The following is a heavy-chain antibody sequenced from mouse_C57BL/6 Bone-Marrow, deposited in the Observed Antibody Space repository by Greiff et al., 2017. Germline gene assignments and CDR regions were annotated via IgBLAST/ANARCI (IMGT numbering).Heavy chain of an antibody. D-gene: IGHD2-3*01. CDR2: ISSGGDYI. Sequence: EVQGVESGEGLVKPGGSLKLSCAASGFTFSSYAMSWVRQTPEKRLEWVAYISSGGDYIYYADTVKGRVTISRDNARNTLYLQMRSLKSEDTAMYYCTRDDYDGYYVNYAMDYWGQGTSVTVSS. V-gene: IGHV5-9-1*02. CDR1: GFTFSSYA. CDR3: TRDDYDGYYVNYAMDY. J-gene: IGHJ4*01.